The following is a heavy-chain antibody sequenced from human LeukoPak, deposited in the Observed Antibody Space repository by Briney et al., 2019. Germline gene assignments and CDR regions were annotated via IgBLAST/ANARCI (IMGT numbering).Heavy chain of an antibody. CDR2: ISSSGSTI. Sequence: PGGSLRLSCAASGFTFSSNGMSWVRQAPGKGLEWVSYISSSGSTIYYADSVKGRFTISRDNAKNSLYLQMNSLRAGDTAVYYCAELGITMIGGVWGKGTTVTISS. CDR3: AELGITMIGGV. CDR1: GFTFSSNG. V-gene: IGHV3-48*03. J-gene: IGHJ6*04. D-gene: IGHD3-10*02.